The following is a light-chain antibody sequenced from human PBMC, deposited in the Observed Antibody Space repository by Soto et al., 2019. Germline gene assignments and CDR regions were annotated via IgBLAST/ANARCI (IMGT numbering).Light chain of an antibody. Sequence: AIQMTQSPSSLSASVGDRVTITCRASQGIRNDLGWYQQKPGKAPKFLIYGASSLQSGVPSRFSGSGSGTDFTLTIHSLQPEDFATYYCLQDYNYPYTFGQGTKLEI. CDR1: QGIRND. J-gene: IGKJ2*01. CDR2: GAS. V-gene: IGKV1-6*01. CDR3: LQDYNYPYT.